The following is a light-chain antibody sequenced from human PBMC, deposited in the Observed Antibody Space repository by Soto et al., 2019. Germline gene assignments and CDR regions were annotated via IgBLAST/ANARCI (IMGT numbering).Light chain of an antibody. J-gene: IGKJ1*01. CDR2: GAS. Sequence: EIVLTQSPGTLSLSPGERATLSCRASQSVTSNYLAWYQQKPGQAPRLLIYGASSRATGIPDRISGSGSGTDFTLIINRLESEDFAVYYCQQYGNSPWTFGRGTKVEIK. CDR3: QQYGNSPWT. CDR1: QSVTSNY. V-gene: IGKV3-20*01.